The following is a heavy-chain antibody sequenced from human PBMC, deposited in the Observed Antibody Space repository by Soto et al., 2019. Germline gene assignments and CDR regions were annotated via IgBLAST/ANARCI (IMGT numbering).Heavy chain of an antibody. V-gene: IGHV1-8*01. Sequence: ASVKVSCKASGYTFTSYDINWVRQATGQGLEWMGWMNPNSGNTGYAQKFQGRVTMTRNTSISTAYMELSSLRSEDTAVYYCARFGSVGPFYYYYYGMDVWGQGTTVTVSS. CDR2: MNPNSGNT. CDR3: ARFGSVGPFYYYYYGMDV. D-gene: IGHD3-10*01. CDR1: GYTFTSYD. J-gene: IGHJ6*02.